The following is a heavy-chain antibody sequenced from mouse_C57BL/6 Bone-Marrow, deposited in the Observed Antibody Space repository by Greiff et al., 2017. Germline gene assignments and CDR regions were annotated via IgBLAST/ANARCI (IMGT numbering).Heavy chain of an antibody. J-gene: IGHJ1*03. CDR3: ARDDYDPYWYFDV. Sequence: EVQLQESGPGLVKPSQSLSLTCSVTGYSITSGYYWNWIRQFPGNKLEWMGYISYDGSNNYNPSLKNRISITRDTSKNQFFLKLNSVTTEDTATYYCARDDYDPYWYFDVWGTGTTVTVSS. CDR2: ISYDGSN. D-gene: IGHD2-4*01. V-gene: IGHV3-6*01. CDR1: GYSITSGYY.